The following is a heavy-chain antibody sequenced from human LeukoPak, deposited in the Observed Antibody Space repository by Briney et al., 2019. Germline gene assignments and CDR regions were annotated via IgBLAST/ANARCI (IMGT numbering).Heavy chain of an antibody. J-gene: IGHJ3*02. D-gene: IGHD2-2*02. CDR3: ARAVLDCSSTSCYTGAFDI. CDR2: ISSSGSTI. V-gene: IGHV3-11*01. CDR1: GFTFSDYY. Sequence: PGGSLRLSCAASGFTFSDYYMSWIRQAPGKGLEWVSYISSSGSTIYYADSVKGRFTISRDNAKNSLYLQMNSLRAEDTALYYCARAVLDCSSTSCYTGAFDIWGQGTMVTVSS.